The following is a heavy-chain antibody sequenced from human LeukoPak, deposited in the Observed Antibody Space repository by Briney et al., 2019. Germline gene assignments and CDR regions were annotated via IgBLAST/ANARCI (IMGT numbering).Heavy chain of an antibody. CDR3: ARVPPDYGDFGMDV. CDR1: GGTFSSYA. V-gene: IGHV1-69*04. J-gene: IGHJ6*02. D-gene: IGHD4-17*01. Sequence: ASVKVSCKASGGTFSSYAISGVRQAPGQGLEGMGRIIPILGIANYAQKFQGRVTITADKSTSTAYMELSSLRSEDTAVYYCARVPPDYGDFGMDVWGQGTTVTVSS. CDR2: IIPILGIA.